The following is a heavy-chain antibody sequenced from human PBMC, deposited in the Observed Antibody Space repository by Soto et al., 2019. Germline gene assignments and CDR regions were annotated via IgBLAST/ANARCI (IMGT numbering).Heavy chain of an antibody. CDR1: GYTFTNYG. V-gene: IGHV1-18*01. J-gene: IGHJ4*02. CDR2: ISAYNGNT. D-gene: IGHD2-2*01. CDR3: ARSPTLHSSLGYCSSTSCYYYFDY. Sequence: ASVKVSCKASGYTFTNYGITWVRQAPGQGLEWMGWISAYNGNTHYTQRLQGRVTMTTDTSTSTAYMELSSLRSEDTAVYYCARSPTLHSSLGYCSSTSCYYYFDYWGQGTLVTVSS.